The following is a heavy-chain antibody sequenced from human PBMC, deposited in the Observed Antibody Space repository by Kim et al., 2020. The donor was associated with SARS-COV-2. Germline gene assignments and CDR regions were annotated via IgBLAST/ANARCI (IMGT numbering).Heavy chain of an antibody. D-gene: IGHD1-26*01. Sequence: KFQGRVTITRDTSASTAYMELSSLRSEDTAVYYCARRYSGSYSPWGQGTMVTVSS. V-gene: IGHV1-3*01. CDR3: ARRYSGSYSP. J-gene: IGHJ3*01.